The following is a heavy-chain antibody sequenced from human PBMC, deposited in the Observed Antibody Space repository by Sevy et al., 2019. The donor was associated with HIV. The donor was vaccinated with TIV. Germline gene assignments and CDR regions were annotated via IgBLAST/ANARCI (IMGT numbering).Heavy chain of an antibody. J-gene: IGHJ6*02. CDR3: AREGSITIFGVAMGGMDV. D-gene: IGHD3-3*01. Sequence: ASVKVSCKASGYTFTSYGISWVRQAPGQGLEWMGWISAYNGNTNYAQKLQGRVTMTTDTSTSTAYMELRSLRSDDTAVYYCAREGSITIFGVAMGGMDVWGQGTTVTVSS. V-gene: IGHV1-18*01. CDR1: GYTFTSYG. CDR2: ISAYNGNT.